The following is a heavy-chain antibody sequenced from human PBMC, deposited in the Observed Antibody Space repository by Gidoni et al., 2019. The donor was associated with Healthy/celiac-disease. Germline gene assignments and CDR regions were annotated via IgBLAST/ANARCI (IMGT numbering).Heavy chain of an antibody. Sequence: QVQLQESGTGLVKPSQTLSLTCTVSGGSISSGGYYWSWIRQHPGKGLEWIGYIYYSGSTYYNPSLKSRVTISVDTSKNQFSLKLSSVTAADTAVYYCASSKGYYDSSGYYYYYYYGMDVWGQGTTVTVSS. CDR1: GGSISSGGYY. V-gene: IGHV4-31*03. CDR3: ASSKGYYDSSGYYYYYYYGMDV. J-gene: IGHJ6*02. CDR2: IYYSGST. D-gene: IGHD3-22*01.